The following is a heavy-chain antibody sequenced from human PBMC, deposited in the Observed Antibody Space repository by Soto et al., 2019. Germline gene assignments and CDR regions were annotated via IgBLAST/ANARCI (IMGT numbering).Heavy chain of an antibody. J-gene: IGHJ4*02. D-gene: IGHD4-17*01. CDR1: GFTFSSYG. CDR2: IWYDGSNK. Sequence: GGSLRLSCAASGFTFSSYGMHWVRQAPGKGLEWVAVIWYDGSNKYYADSVKGRFTISRDNSKNTLYLQMNSLRAEDTAVYYCARYGAGPKAVDYWGQGTLVTVSS. V-gene: IGHV3-33*01. CDR3: ARYGAGPKAVDY.